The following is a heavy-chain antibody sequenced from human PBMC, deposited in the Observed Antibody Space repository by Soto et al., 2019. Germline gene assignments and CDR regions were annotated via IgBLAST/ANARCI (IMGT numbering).Heavy chain of an antibody. CDR2: IYHSGST. CDR3: AREASAYCGGDCYSNWFDP. CDR1: GGSISSGGYS. D-gene: IGHD2-21*02. V-gene: IGHV4-30-2*01. Sequence: SETLSLTCAVSGGSISSGGYSWSWIRQPPGKGLEWVGYIYHSGSTYYNPSLKSRVTISVDRSKNQFSLKLSSVTAADKAVHYCAREASAYCGGDCYSNWFDPWGQGTLVTVSS. J-gene: IGHJ5*02.